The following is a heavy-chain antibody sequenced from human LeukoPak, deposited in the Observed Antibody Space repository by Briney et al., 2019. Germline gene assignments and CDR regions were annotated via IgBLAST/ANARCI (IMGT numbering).Heavy chain of an antibody. D-gene: IGHD6-13*01. CDR3: AKPRELIANLGYYFDY. J-gene: IGHJ4*02. CDR2: ISGSGGNT. V-gene: IGHV3-23*01. CDR1: GFTFSSYA. Sequence: GGSLRLSCAASGFTFSSYAMSWVRQAPGKGLEWVSAISGSGGNTYYADSVKGRFTISRDNSKNTLYLQMNSLRADDTAVYYCAKPRELIANLGYYFDYWGQGTLVTVSS.